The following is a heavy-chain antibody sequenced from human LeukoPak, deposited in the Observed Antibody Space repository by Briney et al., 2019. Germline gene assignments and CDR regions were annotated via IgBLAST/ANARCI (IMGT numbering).Heavy chain of an antibody. CDR3: ARQSIAAAGKIDY. D-gene: IGHD6-13*01. Sequence: PSETLSLTCTVSGGSISSSSYYWGWIRQPPGKGLEWIGSISYSGSTYYNPSLKSRVTISVDTSKNQFSLKLSSVTAADTAVYYCARQSIAAAGKIDYWGQGTLVTVSS. J-gene: IGHJ4*02. CDR2: ISYSGST. V-gene: IGHV4-39*01. CDR1: GGSISSSSYY.